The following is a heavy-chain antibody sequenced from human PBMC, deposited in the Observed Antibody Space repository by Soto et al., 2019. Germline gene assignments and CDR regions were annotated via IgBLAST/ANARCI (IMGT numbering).Heavy chain of an antibody. J-gene: IGHJ6*02. CDR1: GGSFNNYA. V-gene: IGHV1-69*01. CDR2: IIPNFDTP. D-gene: IGHD3-10*01. Sequence: QVHLVQSGAEVKKPGSSVKVSCKTSGGSFNNYAVSWVRQAPGQGLGCMGGIIPNFDTPNYAQKFQDRVTIIADESTSTVYMELRSLRSNDTAVYYCAVAMVREILIFEASGMHVWGQGTTVIVSS. CDR3: AVAMVREILIFEASGMHV.